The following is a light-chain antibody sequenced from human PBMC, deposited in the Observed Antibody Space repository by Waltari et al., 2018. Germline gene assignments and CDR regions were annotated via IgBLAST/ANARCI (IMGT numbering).Light chain of an antibody. Sequence: QSALTQPVSVSGSPGQSVTISCTGTSNNVGDYNLVSWFQHHPAQAPTLLIFYVSNRPSGVSNRFSGSKAGNTASLTISGLQTEDEADYYCCSYSTGGSWMFGGGTKLTVL. V-gene: IGLV2-23*02. CDR2: YVS. CDR1: SNNVGDYNL. CDR3: CSYSTGGSWM. J-gene: IGLJ3*02.